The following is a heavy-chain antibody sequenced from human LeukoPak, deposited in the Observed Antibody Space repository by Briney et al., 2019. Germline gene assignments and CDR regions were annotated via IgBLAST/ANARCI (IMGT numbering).Heavy chain of an antibody. V-gene: IGHV3-21*01. CDR2: ISGTGSYI. Sequence: GGSLRLSCAASGFTFSSYAMNWVRQAPGKGLECVSSISGTGSYIYYADSVKGRFTISRDNAKNSLFLQMNSLRAEDTAVYYCERAHVAITVFGVVHYSDCWGQGALVTVSS. J-gene: IGHJ4*02. CDR1: GFTFSSYA. D-gene: IGHD3-3*01. CDR3: ERAHVAITVFGVVHYSDC.